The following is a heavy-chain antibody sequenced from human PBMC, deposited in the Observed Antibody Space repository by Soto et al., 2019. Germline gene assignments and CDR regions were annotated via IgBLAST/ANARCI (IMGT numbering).Heavy chain of an antibody. V-gene: IGHV1-8*01. CDR1: GYTFTSYD. D-gene: IGHD3-3*01. Sequence: ASVKVSCKASGYTFTSYDINWVRQATGQGLEWMGWMNPNSGNTGYAQKFQGRVTMTRNTSISTAYMELSSLRSEDTAVYYCARERGRLLGQHLNYYYYYGMDVWSQGTTVTVSS. CDR2: MNPNSGNT. J-gene: IGHJ6*02. CDR3: ARERGRLLGQHLNYYYYYGMDV.